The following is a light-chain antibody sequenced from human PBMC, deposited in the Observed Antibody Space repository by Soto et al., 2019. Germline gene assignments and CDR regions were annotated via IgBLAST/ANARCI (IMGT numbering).Light chain of an antibody. CDR1: QSVSSN. CDR3: QHYNNWPPMNT. V-gene: IGKV3-15*01. J-gene: IGKJ2*01. Sequence: EIVMSQSPGTLSVSPGERATLSCRTGQSVSSNVAWYQHKPGQAPRLLIYGASTRATGIPARFRGSGSGTEFTLTISSLQSEDFAFYYCQHYNNWPPMNTFGQGTKLEIK. CDR2: GAS.